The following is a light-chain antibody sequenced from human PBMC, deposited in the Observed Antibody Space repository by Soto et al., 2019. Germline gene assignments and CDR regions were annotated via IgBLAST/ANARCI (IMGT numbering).Light chain of an antibody. CDR2: GAS. Sequence: ENVLTQSPGTLSLSPGERATLSCRPSQSVSGNYLAWYQQKPGQAPRLLIYGASRGATGIPDRFSGSGSGTDFTLTISSLEPEDFAVYNCQQYGSSPLTFGGGTKVDIK. V-gene: IGKV3-20*01. CDR1: QSVSGNY. CDR3: QQYGSSPLT. J-gene: IGKJ4*01.